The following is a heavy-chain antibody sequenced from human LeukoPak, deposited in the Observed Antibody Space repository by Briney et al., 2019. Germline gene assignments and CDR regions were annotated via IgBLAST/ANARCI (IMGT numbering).Heavy chain of an antibody. Sequence: SETLSLTCTVSGGSIDSGGYYWSWIRQHPGQGLELTGYIYYGGSTYYNPSLKSRLTISVDTSKNLLSLKLSSVTAADTAVYYCARDKLDAGLDVFDIWGQGTMVTVSS. D-gene: IGHD3-3*02. CDR2: IYYGGST. CDR3: ARDKLDAGLDVFDI. V-gene: IGHV4-31*03. J-gene: IGHJ3*02. CDR1: GGSIDSGGYY.